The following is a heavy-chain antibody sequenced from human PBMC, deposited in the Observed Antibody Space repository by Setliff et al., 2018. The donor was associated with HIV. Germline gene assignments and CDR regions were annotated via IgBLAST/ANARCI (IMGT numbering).Heavy chain of an antibody. CDR1: GGSMSNSAYY. CDR2: FYYTGST. D-gene: IGHD5-18*01. CDR3: ARAEDTAMDDYYYMDV. V-gene: IGHV4-39*07. Sequence: PSETLSLTCTVSGGSMSNSAYYWGWIRQPPGKGLEWIGNFYYTGSTYYNPSLQTRVTINVDTSYKQFSLNLTSVTAADTAVYYCARAEDTAMDDYYYMDVWGRGTTVTVSS. J-gene: IGHJ6*03.